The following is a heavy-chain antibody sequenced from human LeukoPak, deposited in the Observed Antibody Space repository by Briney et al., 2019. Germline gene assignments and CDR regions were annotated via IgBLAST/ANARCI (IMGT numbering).Heavy chain of an antibody. J-gene: IGHJ5*02. V-gene: IGHV4-39*01. CDR2: IYYSGST. CDR3: ARQSPIWFDP. CDR1: GGSFSSYY. Sequence: SETLSLTCAVYGGSFSSYYWSCIRQPPRKGLECIGSIYYSGSTYYNPSLKSRVTISVDTSKNQFSLKLSSVTAADTAVYYCARQSPIWFDPWGQGTLVTVSS.